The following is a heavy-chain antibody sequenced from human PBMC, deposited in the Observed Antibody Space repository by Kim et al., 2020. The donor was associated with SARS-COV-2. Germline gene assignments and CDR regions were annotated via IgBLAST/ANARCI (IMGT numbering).Heavy chain of an antibody. Sequence: KFQGRVTITADESTSTAYMELSSLRSEDTAVYYCARGGVQPPYYYYGMDVWGQGTTVTVSS. J-gene: IGHJ6*02. CDR3: ARGGVQPPYYYYGMDV. V-gene: IGHV1-69*01. D-gene: IGHD3-10*01.